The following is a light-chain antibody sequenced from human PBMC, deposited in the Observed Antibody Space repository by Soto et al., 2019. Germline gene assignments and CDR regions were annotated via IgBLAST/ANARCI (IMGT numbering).Light chain of an antibody. CDR1: QSVSSSY. V-gene: IGKV3-20*01. CDR3: QQTYSTPPT. J-gene: IGKJ1*01. CDR2: GAS. Sequence: EIVLTQSPCTLSLSPGERATLSCRASQSVSSSYLAWYQQKPGQAPRLLIYGASSRATGIPDRFSGSGSGTDFTLTISSLQPEDFATYYCQQTYSTPPTFGQGTKVDIK.